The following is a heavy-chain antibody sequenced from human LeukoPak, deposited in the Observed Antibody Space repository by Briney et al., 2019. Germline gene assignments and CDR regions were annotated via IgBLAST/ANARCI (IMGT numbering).Heavy chain of an antibody. J-gene: IGHJ4*02. CDR1: GFTVSSNY. CDR3: ARVIAAPVPDY. V-gene: IGHV3-53*01. CDR2: IFSGGST. D-gene: IGHD6-13*01. Sequence: GGSLRLSCAASGFTVSSNYMSWVRQAPGKGLEWVSIIFSGGSTHYAGSVKGRFTISRDNSKNTLYLQMKAEDTAVYYCARVIAAPVPDYWGQGTLVTVSS.